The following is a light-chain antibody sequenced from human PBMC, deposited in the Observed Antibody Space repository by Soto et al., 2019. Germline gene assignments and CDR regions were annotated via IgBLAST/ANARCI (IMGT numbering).Light chain of an antibody. V-gene: IGLV2-8*01. CDR1: SSDVGGYNY. CDR3: SSYAGSNKLL. Sequence: QSALTQPPSASGSPGQSVTISCTGTSSDVGGYNYVSWYQQHPGKAPKLMIYEVSKRPSGVPDRFSGSKSGNTASLTVSGLQAEDEAGYYCSSYAGSNKLLFGGGTKVTVL. CDR2: EVS. J-gene: IGLJ2*01.